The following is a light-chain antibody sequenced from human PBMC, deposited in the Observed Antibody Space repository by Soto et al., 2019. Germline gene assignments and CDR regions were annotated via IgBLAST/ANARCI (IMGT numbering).Light chain of an antibody. CDR1: QSISSW. Sequence: IQMTQSPSTLSASVGDRVAITCRASQSISSWLAWYQQKPGKAPKLLIYKASRLESGVSSRFSGNGSGTEFTLTISSLQPEDFATYYCLQINSYPYTFGQGTKVDIK. CDR2: KAS. V-gene: IGKV1-5*03. CDR3: LQINSYPYT. J-gene: IGKJ2*01.